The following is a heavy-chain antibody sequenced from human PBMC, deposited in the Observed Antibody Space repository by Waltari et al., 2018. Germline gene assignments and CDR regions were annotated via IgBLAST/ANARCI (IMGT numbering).Heavy chain of an antibody. CDR1: GFDFGHSD. Sequence: VQLVESGGGLVQPGGSLRLSLAGSGFDFGHSDMNWVRQARGKGVEWVSYISIHGGSTIYYADSVKGRFTISRDNAKDSLYLQMNSLRAEDTAVYYCVRVTSGYDYGDAGYYYGMDVWGQGSTVTVSS. D-gene: IGHD3-22*01. CDR2: ISIHGGSTI. J-gene: IGHJ6*02. CDR3: VRVTSGYDYGDAGYYYGMDV. V-gene: IGHV3-48*03.